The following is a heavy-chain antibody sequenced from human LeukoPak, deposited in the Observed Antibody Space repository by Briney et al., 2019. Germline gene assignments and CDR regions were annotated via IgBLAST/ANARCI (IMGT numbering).Heavy chain of an antibody. Sequence: PSETLSLICTVSGGSISSYYWSWVRQPPGMGLEWIGYIYYTGSTNYNPSLKSRVTISVDTSKNQFSLRLSSVTAADTAVYYCARSYGLVEMATTGYWGQGTLVTVSS. D-gene: IGHD5-24*01. V-gene: IGHV4-59*01. J-gene: IGHJ4*02. CDR1: GGSISSYY. CDR2: IYYTGST. CDR3: ARSYGLVEMATTGY.